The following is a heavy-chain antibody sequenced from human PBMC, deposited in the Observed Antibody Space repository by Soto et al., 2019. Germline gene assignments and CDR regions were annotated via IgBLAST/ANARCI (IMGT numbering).Heavy chain of an antibody. CDR1: GYPISSSNW. J-gene: IGHJ4*02. CDR3: ARREIQGPIDY. D-gene: IGHD1-26*01. V-gene: IGHV4-28*01. Sequence: PSETLSLSCAVSGYPISSSNWCGWIRQPPGKGLEWIGYIYYSGTTYYNPSLKSRVTMSVDTSKNQFSLKLTSVTAVDTAVYYCARREIQGPIDYWGQGTLVT. CDR2: IYYSGTT.